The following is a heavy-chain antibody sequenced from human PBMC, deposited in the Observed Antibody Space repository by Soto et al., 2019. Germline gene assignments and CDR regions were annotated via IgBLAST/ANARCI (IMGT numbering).Heavy chain of an antibody. CDR3: ARVVRYYYMGV. Sequence: EVQLVESGGGLVKPGGSLRLSCAASGFTFSSYSMNWVRQAPGKGLEWVSSISSSSSYKYYADSVKGRFTISRDNAENSLYLQMNRLRAEDTAVYYCARVVRYYYMGVWGKGTTVTVSS. V-gene: IGHV3-21*01. CDR1: GFTFSSYS. CDR2: ISSSSSYK. J-gene: IGHJ6*03. D-gene: IGHD3-10*01.